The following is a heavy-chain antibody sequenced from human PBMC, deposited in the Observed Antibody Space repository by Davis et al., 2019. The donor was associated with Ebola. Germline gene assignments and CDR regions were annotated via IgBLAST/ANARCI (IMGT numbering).Heavy chain of an antibody. D-gene: IGHD3-3*01. Sequence: TLSLTCAVSGGSISSGGYSWSWIRQPPGKALEWLARIDWDDDKYYSTSLKTRLTISKDTSKNQVVLTMTNMDPVDTATYYCARIKLEWLQYYFDYWGQGTLVTVSS. CDR3: ARIKLEWLQYYFDY. V-gene: IGHV2-70*11. CDR1: GGSISSGGYS. CDR2: IDWDDDK. J-gene: IGHJ4*02.